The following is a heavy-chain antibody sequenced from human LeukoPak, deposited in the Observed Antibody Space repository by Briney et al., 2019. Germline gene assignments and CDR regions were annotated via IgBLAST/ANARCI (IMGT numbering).Heavy chain of an antibody. CDR2: IYTSGST. CDR1: GGSLSGYY. CDR3: ARGRNYYGSGRPTSDAFDI. D-gene: IGHD3-10*01. Sequence: SETLSLTCAVYGGSLSGYYWTWIRQPPGKGLEWIGRIYTSGSTNYNPSLKSRVTMSVDTSKNQFSLKLSSVTAADTAVYYCARGRNYYGSGRPTSDAFDIWGQGTMVTVSS. J-gene: IGHJ3*02. V-gene: IGHV4-59*10.